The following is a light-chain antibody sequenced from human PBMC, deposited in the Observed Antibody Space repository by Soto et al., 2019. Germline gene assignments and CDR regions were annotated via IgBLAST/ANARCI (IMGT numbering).Light chain of an antibody. Sequence: DIVLTQSPGTLSLSPGETATLSCRASQIIKTFYFGWYQQKPGQSPRLLIYGVYSRATGTPDRFSGSGSGTDFTLTISRLEPEDSAVYYCQFYGSSLLTFGQGTRLEIK. J-gene: IGKJ5*01. CDR3: QFYGSSLLT. CDR1: QIIKTFY. V-gene: IGKV3-20*01. CDR2: GVY.